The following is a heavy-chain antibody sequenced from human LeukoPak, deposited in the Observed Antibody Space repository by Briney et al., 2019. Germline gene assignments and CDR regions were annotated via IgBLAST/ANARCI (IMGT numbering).Heavy chain of an antibody. J-gene: IGHJ4*02. V-gene: IGHV3-7*01. D-gene: IGHD3-10*01. CDR2: IKPDGSET. CDR3: TRDRGWQSFDY. Sequence: GGSLRLSCAASGFTFSTYWMTWVRQAPGKGLERVANIKPDGSETYYVDSVKGRFTISRDNAKNSLYLQMNSLRAEDTAVYYCTRDRGWQSFDYWGQGTLVTVSS. CDR1: GFTFSTYW.